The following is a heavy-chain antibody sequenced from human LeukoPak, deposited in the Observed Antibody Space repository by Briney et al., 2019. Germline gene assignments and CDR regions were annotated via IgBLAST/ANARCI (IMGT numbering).Heavy chain of an antibody. J-gene: IGHJ4*02. CDR2: ISAYNGNT. D-gene: IGHD2-2*01. CDR1: GYTFTSNG. CDR3: ARDHPYCSSTSCPVDY. Sequence: AASVKVSCKASGYTFTSNGISWVRQAPGQGLEWVGWISAYNGNTNYAQKLQGRVTMTTDTSTSTAYMELRSLRSDDTAVYYCARDHPYCSSTSCPVDYWGQGTLVTVSS. V-gene: IGHV1-18*01.